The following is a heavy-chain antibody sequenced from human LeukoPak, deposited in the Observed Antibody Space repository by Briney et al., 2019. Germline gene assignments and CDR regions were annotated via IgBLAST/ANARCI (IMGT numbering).Heavy chain of an antibody. V-gene: IGHV4-59*01. D-gene: IGHD6-19*01. Sequence: SETLSLTCTVSGGSISSYYWSWIRQPPGKGLEGIGYIYYSGSTNYNPSLKSRVTISVDTSKNQFSLKLSSVTAADTAVYYCARTVAGPYHFDYWGRGTLVSVSS. J-gene: IGHJ4*02. CDR3: ARTVAGPYHFDY. CDR2: IYYSGST. CDR1: GGSISSYY.